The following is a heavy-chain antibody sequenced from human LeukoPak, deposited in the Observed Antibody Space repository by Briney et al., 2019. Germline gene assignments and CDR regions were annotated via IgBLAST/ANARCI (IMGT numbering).Heavy chain of an antibody. D-gene: IGHD2-2*01. Sequence: PGGSLRLSCAASGFTFSSHWMTWVRQAPGKGLEWVANIKEDGSKENYVDSVKGRFIISRDNAKNSLFLQMHSLTAEDTAVYYCAREPGYSSSFWTPLDYWGQGILVTVSS. CDR2: IKEDGSKE. CDR1: GFTFSSHW. V-gene: IGHV3-7*03. J-gene: IGHJ4*02. CDR3: AREPGYSSSFWTPLDY.